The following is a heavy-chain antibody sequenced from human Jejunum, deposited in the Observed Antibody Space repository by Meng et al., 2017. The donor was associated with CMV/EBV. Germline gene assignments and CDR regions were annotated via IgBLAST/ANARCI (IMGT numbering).Heavy chain of an antibody. V-gene: IGHV3-11*04. CDR3: AREARVSGNLDY. Sequence: SFSTSGFIFIDYYMNWIRQAPGKWLEWVSYISGSGSNIYYADSVKGRFTISRDNAKNSLYLQINSLRVEDTGVYYCAREARVSGNLDYWGQGTLVTVSS. CDR1: GFIFIDYY. D-gene: IGHD3-3*01. CDR2: ISGSGSNI. J-gene: IGHJ4*02.